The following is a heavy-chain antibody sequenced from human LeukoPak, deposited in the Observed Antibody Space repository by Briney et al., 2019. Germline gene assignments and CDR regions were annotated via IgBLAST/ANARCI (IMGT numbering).Heavy chain of an antibody. D-gene: IGHD1-26*01. CDR1: GGSISSSSYY. V-gene: IGHV4-39*01. Sequence: SETLSLTCTVSGGSISSSSYYWGWIRQPPGNGLEWIGSIYYSGSTYYNPSLKNRVTISVATSKNQFSLKLSSVTAADTAVYYCASVKWELGSWGQGTLVTVSS. CDR2: IYYSGST. J-gene: IGHJ5*02. CDR3: ASVKWELGS.